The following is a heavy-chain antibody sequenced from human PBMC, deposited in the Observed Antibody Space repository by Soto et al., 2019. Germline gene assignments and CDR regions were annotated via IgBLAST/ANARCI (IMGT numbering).Heavy chain of an antibody. CDR3: ASVGFWSGYYYFDY. Sequence: ASVKVSCKASGYTFTSYGISWVRQAPGQGLEWMGWISAYNGNTNYAQKFQGRVTITADKSTSTAYMELSSLRSEDTAVYYCASVGFWSGYYYFDYWGQGTLVTVSS. D-gene: IGHD3-3*01. J-gene: IGHJ4*02. V-gene: IGHV1-18*01. CDR2: ISAYNGNT. CDR1: GYTFTSYG.